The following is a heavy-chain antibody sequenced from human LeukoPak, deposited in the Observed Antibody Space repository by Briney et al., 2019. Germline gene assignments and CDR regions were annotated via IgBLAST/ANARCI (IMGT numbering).Heavy chain of an antibody. V-gene: IGHV3-30*18. J-gene: IGHJ6*02. CDR3: AKDFASYYYYGMDV. CDR2: ISYDGSNK. CDR1: GFIFSSYG. D-gene: IGHD3-3*01. Sequence: GGSLRLSCAASGFIFSSYGMHWVRQAPGKGLEWVAVISYDGSNKYYADSVKGRFTISRDNSKNTLYLQMNSLRAEDTAVYYCAKDFASYYYYGMDVWGQGTTVTVSS.